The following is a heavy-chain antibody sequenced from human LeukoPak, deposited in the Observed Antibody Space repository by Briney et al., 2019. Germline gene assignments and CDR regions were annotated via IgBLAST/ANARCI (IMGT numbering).Heavy chain of an antibody. Sequence: GGSLRLSCAASGFTFSSYAMSWVRQAPGKGLEWVSAISGSGGSTYYADSVKGRFTISRDNSKNTLYLQMNSLRAEDTAVYYCAKQSRPQLERRLGFDYWGQGTLVTVSS. CDR1: GFTFSSYA. V-gene: IGHV3-23*01. CDR2: ISGSGGST. CDR3: AKQSRPQLERRLGFDY. D-gene: IGHD1-1*01. J-gene: IGHJ4*02.